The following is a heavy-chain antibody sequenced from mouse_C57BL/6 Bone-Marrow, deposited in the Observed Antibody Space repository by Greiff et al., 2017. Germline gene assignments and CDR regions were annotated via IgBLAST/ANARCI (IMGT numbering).Heavy chain of an antibody. CDR1: GFTFSSYA. D-gene: IGHD2-5*01. J-gene: IGHJ3*01. V-gene: IGHV5-4*01. CDR3: AREAYYSNYVPY. CDR2: ISDGGSYT. Sequence: EVQRVESGGGLVKPGGSLKLSCAASGFTFSSYAMSWVRQTPEKRLEWVATISDGGSYTYYPDNVKGRFTISRDNAKNNLYLQMSHLKSEDTAMYYCAREAYYSNYVPYWGQGTLVTVSA.